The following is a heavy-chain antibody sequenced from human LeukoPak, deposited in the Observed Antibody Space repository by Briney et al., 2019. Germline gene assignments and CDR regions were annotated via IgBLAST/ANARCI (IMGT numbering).Heavy chain of an antibody. CDR2: ISSSSSYI. Sequence: GGSLRLSCAASGFTFSSYSMNWVRQAPGKGLEWVSSISSSSSYIYYADSVKGRFTISRDNAKNSLYLQMNSLRAEDTAVYYCARDLIAAVGISGVYYYYMDVWGKGTTVTVSS. V-gene: IGHV3-21*01. J-gene: IGHJ6*03. CDR1: GFTFSSYS. D-gene: IGHD6-13*01. CDR3: ARDLIAAVGISGVYYYYMDV.